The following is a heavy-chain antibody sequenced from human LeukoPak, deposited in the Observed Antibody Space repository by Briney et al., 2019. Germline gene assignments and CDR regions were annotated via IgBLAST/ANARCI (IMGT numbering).Heavy chain of an antibody. CDR2: IYPSGNT. D-gene: IGHD3-22*01. CDR1: GGSFTTHF. V-gene: IGHV4-4*07. CDR3: AREGGGYYYDSSGYYYGGRGSFDY. Sequence: SETLSLTCTVSGGSFTTHFWSWVRQPAGKGLEWIGRIYPSGNTNYNPSLKSRLNLSVDTSKTQFSLRLSSVTAADTAVYYCAREGGGYYYDSSGYYYGGRGSFDYWGQGTLVTVSS. J-gene: IGHJ4*02.